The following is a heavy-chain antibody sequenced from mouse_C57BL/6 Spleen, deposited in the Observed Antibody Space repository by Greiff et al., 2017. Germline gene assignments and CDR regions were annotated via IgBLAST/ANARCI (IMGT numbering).Heavy chain of an antibody. CDR2: ISSGGDYI. V-gene: IGHV5-9-1*02. D-gene: IGHD2-1*01. CDR1: GFTFSSYA. CDR3: TRGGGNSWYFDV. Sequence: EVHLVESGEGLVKPGGSLKLSCAASGFTFSSYAMSWVRQTPEKRLEWVAYISSGGDYIYYADTVKGRFTISRDNARNTLYLQMSSLKSEDTAMYYCTRGGGNSWYFDVWGTGTTVTVSS. J-gene: IGHJ1*03.